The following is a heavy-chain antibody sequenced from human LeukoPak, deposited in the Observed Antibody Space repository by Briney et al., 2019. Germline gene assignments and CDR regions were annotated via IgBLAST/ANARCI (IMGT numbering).Heavy chain of an antibody. CDR1: GITFSIYS. D-gene: IGHD3-16*01. J-gene: IGHJ4*02. Sequence: GGSLGLSCVASGITFSIYSMNWVRQAPGKGLEWVSYISSFSGTINYADSVKGRFTISRDNAKNSLYLQMNSLRAEDTAVYYCARDQGGVGYWGQGTLVTVSS. CDR3: ARDQGGVGY. V-gene: IGHV3-48*01. CDR2: ISSFSGTI.